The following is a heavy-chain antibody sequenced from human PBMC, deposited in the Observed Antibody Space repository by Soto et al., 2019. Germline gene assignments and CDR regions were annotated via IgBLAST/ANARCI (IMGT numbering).Heavy chain of an antibody. J-gene: IGHJ4*02. CDR1: GFTFSNAW. CDR3: TTDLFSWELLPKYYFDY. CDR2: IKSKTDGGAT. V-gene: IGHV3-15*07. D-gene: IGHD1-26*01. Sequence: PGGSLRLSCAASGFTFSNAWMNWVRQAPGKGLGWVGRIKSKTDGGATDYAAPVKGRFTISRDDSKNTLYLQMNSLKTEDTAVYYCTTDLFSWELLPKYYFDYWGQGTLVTVSS.